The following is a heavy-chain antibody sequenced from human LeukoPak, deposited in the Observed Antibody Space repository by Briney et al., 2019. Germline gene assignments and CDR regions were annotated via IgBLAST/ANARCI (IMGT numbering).Heavy chain of an antibody. D-gene: IGHD2-2*01. Sequence: PSETLSLTCTVSGGSISSSSYYWGWIRQPPGKGLEWIGSIYYSGSTSYSPSLKSRVTISVDTSKNQFSLKLTSVTAADTAVYYCTKLSWYVVPAADPVYWGQGILVTVSS. CDR2: IYYSGST. CDR1: GGSISSSSYY. V-gene: IGHV4-39*01. J-gene: IGHJ4*02. CDR3: TKLSWYVVPAADPVY.